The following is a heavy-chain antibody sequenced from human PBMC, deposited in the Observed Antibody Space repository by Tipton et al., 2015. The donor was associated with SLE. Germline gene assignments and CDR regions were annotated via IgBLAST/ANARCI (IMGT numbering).Heavy chain of an antibody. V-gene: IGHV1-8*01. D-gene: IGHD1-1*01. CDR1: GYTFTTYD. CDR2: MNPNSGNT. Sequence: QSGPEVKKPGASVKVSCKASGYTFTTYDINWVRQATGQGLEWMGWMNPNSGNTGYAQKLQGGVTMTRNTSMSTAYMELNSLRSEDTAVYYCARVPVRTTGGFGRFRMDVWGKGTTVTVSS. CDR3: ARVPVRTTGGFGRFRMDV. J-gene: IGHJ6*04.